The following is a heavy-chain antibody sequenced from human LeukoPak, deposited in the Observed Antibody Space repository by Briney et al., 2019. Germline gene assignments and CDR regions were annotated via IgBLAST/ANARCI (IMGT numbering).Heavy chain of an antibody. CDR3: AKFPSPSSSFDY. CDR1: GFTFSSYG. D-gene: IGHD2-2*01. J-gene: IGHJ4*02. Sequence: PGRSLRLSCAASGFTFSSYGMPWVRQAPGKGLEWVAVISYDGSNKYYADSVKGRFTISRDNSKNTLYLQMSSLRAEDTAVYYCAKFPSPSSSFDYWGQGTLVTVSS. CDR2: ISYDGSNK. V-gene: IGHV3-30*18.